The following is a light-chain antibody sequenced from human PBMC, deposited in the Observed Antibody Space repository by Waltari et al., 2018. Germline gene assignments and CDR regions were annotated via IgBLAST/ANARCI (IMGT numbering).Light chain of an antibody. CDR3: STWDDGLAGGVV. CDR2: NND. Sequence: QAVLTQPPSASGTPGQTVTISCSGSRSNIGRNTVTWYQQLPGTTPKVLIYNNDQRPSGVPDRFSGSKSGTSVSLAISGPQSDDEADYYCSTWDDGLAGGVVFGGGTKLTVL. J-gene: IGLJ2*01. CDR1: RSNIGRNT. V-gene: IGLV1-44*01.